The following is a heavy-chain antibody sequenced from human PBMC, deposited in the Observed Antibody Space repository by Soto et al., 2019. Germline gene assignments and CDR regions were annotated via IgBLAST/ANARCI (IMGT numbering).Heavy chain of an antibody. V-gene: IGHV1-18*01. CDR3: ARTSAGGKYYYGMDV. Sequence: GASVKVSCKASGYTFTNFGISWVRQAPGQGLEWMGWISAYNGNTNYAQKFQGRVTMTTDTSTSTAYMEVRSLRFDDTAMYYCARTSAGGKYYYGMDVWGQGTTVTVSS. J-gene: IGHJ6*02. CDR2: ISAYNGNT. CDR1: GYTFTNFG. D-gene: IGHD6-13*01.